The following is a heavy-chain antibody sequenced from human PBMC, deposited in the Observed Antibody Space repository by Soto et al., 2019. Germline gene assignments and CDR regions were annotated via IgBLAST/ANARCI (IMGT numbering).Heavy chain of an antibody. V-gene: IGHV3-21*01. D-gene: IGHD3-16*01. CDR1: GFTFSSYS. J-gene: IGHJ3*02. CDR2: ISSSSSYI. Sequence: PGGSLRLASAAWGFTFSSYSMDWVRQAPGKGLEWVSSISSSSSYIYYADSVKGRFTISRGKGKKLLYLQMNSLRAQDTAVYYCSRPRGENDFALNDAFCIWGQGTMVTVSS. CDR3: SRPRGENDFALNDAFCI.